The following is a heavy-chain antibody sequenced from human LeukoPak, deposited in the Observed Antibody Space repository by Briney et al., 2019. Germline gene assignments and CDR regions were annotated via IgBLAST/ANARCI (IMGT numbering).Heavy chain of an antibody. V-gene: IGHV3-48*01. CDR1: GFTFSSYS. CDR3: AKEPRVVTAIADY. Sequence: SGGSLRLSCAASGFTFSSYSMNWVRQAPGKGLEWISYISSSSSTIYYTDSVKGRFTISRDNAKNSLYLQMNSLRAEDTAVYYCAKEPRVVTAIADYWGQGTLVTVSS. J-gene: IGHJ4*02. CDR2: ISSSSSTI. D-gene: IGHD2-21*02.